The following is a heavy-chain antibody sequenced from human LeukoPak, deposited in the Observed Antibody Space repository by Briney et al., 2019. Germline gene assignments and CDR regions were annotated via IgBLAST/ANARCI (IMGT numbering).Heavy chain of an antibody. Sequence: SETLSLTCTVSGGSISSYYWSWIRQPPGKGLEWIGYIYYSGSTNYNPSLKSRVTISVDTSKNQFSLKLSSVTAADTAVYYCARDGLSTRDGVSSSWPPTLDWGPGTLGTVSS. J-gene: IGHJ4*02. CDR1: GGSISSYY. V-gene: IGHV4-59*12. CDR2: IYYSGST. D-gene: IGHD6-13*01. CDR3: ARDGLSTRDGVSSSWPPTLD.